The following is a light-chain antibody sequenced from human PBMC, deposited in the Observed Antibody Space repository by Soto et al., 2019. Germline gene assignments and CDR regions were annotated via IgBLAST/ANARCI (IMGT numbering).Light chain of an antibody. CDR2: GAS. J-gene: IGKJ4*01. Sequence: EIVLTQSPGTLSLSPGERATLSCRASQSVSSSYLAWSQQKPGQAPRLLIYGASSRATGIPDRFSGSGSGTDFTLPISRLEPEDFAVYYCQQYGSSALTFGGGTKVEIK. CDR1: QSVSSSY. V-gene: IGKV3-20*01. CDR3: QQYGSSALT.